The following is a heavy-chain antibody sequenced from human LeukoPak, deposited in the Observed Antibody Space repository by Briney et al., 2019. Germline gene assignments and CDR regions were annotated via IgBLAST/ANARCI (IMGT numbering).Heavy chain of an antibody. Sequence: PGGSLRLSCAASGFTFSSYSMNWVRQAPGKGLEWVSSISSSSSYIYYADSVKGRFTISRDNAKNSLYLQMNSLRAEDTAVYYCAREGGSDYYDSSGLDYWGQGTLVTVSS. CDR1: GFTFSSYS. CDR2: ISSSSSYI. J-gene: IGHJ4*02. D-gene: IGHD3-22*01. V-gene: IGHV3-21*01. CDR3: AREGGSDYYDSSGLDY.